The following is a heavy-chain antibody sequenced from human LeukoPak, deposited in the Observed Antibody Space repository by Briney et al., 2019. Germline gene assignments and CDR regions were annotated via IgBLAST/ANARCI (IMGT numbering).Heavy chain of an antibody. CDR1: GFTLSSYE. CDR2: ISGSGGST. J-gene: IGHJ5*02. V-gene: IGHV3-23*01. CDR3: AKGHCSSTSCYANWFDP. D-gene: IGHD2-2*01. Sequence: GGSLRLSCAASGFTLSSYEMNWVRQAPGKGLEWVSAISGSGGSTYYADSVKGRFTISRDNSKNTLYLQMNSLRAEDTAVYYCAKGHCSSTSCYANWFDPWGQGTLVTVSS.